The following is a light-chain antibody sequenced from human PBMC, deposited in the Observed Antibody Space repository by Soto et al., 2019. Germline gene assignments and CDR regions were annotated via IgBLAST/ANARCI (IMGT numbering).Light chain of an antibody. CDR1: QYVSSF. CDR3: QQRYNWPPT. CDR2: DAS. J-gene: IGKJ1*01. V-gene: IGKV3-11*01. Sequence: EIVLTQSPATLSLSPVERATLSGMASQYVSSFLAWYQQKAGQAPRLLIYDASHRATGIPARFSGSGSGTDFTLTINSLEPEDFALYYCQQRYNWPPTFGQGTKVDIK.